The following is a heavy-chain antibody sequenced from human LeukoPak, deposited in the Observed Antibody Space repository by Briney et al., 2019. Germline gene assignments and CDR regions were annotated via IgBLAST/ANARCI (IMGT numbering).Heavy chain of an antibody. J-gene: IGHJ4*02. V-gene: IGHV4-59*01. CDR2: IYYTGST. CDR1: GGSMSTYY. D-gene: IGHD1-14*01. CDR3: AGMRITTPTVRTPDY. Sequence: PETLSLTCTVSGGSMSTYYWTWIRQPPEKGLEWIGFIYYTGSTNYNPSLQSRVTISVDTSKNQFSLKRSSVTAADTAVYYCAGMRITTPTVRTPDYWGQGPWVTVSS.